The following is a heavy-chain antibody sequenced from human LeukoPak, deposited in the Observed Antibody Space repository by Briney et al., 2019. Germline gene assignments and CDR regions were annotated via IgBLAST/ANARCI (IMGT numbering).Heavy chain of an antibody. J-gene: IGHJ3*02. CDR2: IYYSGST. CDR1: GGSVSSDSYY. V-gene: IGHV4-61*01. CDR3: AREPAGGAGGFQDAFDI. D-gene: IGHD1-26*01. Sequence: SETLSLTCTVSGGSVSSDSYYWSWIRQPPGKGLEWIGYIYYSGSTNYNPSLKSRVTISVDTSKNQFSLKLSSVTAADTAVYYCAREPAGGAGGFQDAFDIWGQGTMVTVSS.